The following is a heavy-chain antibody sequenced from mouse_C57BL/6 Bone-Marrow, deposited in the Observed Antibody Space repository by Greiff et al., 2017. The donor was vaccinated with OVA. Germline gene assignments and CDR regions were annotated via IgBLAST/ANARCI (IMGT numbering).Heavy chain of an antibody. J-gene: IGHJ1*03. CDR1: GYAFSSYW. V-gene: IGHV1-80*01. D-gene: IGHD4-1*01. Sequence: QVQLQQSGAELVKPGASVKISCKASGYAFSSYWLNWVKQRPGKGLEWIGQIYPGDGDTNYNGKFKGKATLTADKSSSTAYMQLSSLTSEDSAVYFCARPGTRWYFDVWGTGTTVTVSS. CDR3: ARPGTRWYFDV. CDR2: IYPGDGDT.